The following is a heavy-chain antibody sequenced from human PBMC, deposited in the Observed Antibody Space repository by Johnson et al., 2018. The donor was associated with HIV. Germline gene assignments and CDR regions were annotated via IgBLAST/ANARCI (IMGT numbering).Heavy chain of an antibody. CDR1: GFTFDDYA. V-gene: IGHV3-9*01. CDR3: VRSYSRTFDI. D-gene: IGHD2-21*01. Sequence: VQLVESGGGLVQPGRSLRLSCAASGFTFDDYAMHWVRQPPGKGLEWVSGISWNSGSIGHADSVKGRFPISRDNAKNSLYLQMNNLRPEDTALYYCVRSYSRTFDIWGQGTMVTVSS. J-gene: IGHJ3*02. CDR2: ISWNSGSI.